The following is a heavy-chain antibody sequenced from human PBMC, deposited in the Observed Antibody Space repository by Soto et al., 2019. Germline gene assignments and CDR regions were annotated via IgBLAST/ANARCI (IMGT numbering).Heavy chain of an antibody. CDR2: ISGSGGST. CDR3: AKDHRTVTYPDDYYYYGMDV. V-gene: IGHV3-23*01. J-gene: IGHJ6*02. D-gene: IGHD4-17*01. Sequence: GGSLRLSCAASGFTFSSYAMSWVRQAPGKGLEWVSAISGSGGSTYYADSVKGRFTISRDNSKNTLYLQMNSLRAEDTAVYYCAKDHRTVTYPDDYYYYGMDVWGQGTTVTVSS. CDR1: GFTFSSYA.